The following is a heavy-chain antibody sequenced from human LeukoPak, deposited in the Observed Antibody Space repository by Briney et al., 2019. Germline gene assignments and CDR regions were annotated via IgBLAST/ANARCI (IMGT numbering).Heavy chain of an antibody. J-gene: IGHJ4*02. Sequence: GGSLRLSCAASGFTFSSYGMHWVRQAPGKGLEWAAFIRYDGSNKYYADSVKGRFTISRDNAKNSLYLQMNSLRAEDTAVYYCASYCSSTSCYAGFDYWGQGTLVTVSS. CDR3: ASYCSSTSCYAGFDY. V-gene: IGHV3-30*02. D-gene: IGHD2-2*01. CDR1: GFTFSSYG. CDR2: IRYDGSNK.